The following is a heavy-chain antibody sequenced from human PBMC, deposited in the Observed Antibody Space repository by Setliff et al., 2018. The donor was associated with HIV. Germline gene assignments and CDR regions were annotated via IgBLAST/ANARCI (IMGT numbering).Heavy chain of an antibody. CDR1: GGSISSGGYY. CDR2: IYYRGSA. J-gene: IGHJ4*02. CDR3: ARGGAFCGRDSCYYLDY. D-gene: IGHD2-21*02. Sequence: SETLSLTCTVSGGSISSGGYYWTWIRQHPGKGLEWIGYIYYRGSATYNPSLKSQASISVDTSRNEFSLKLSSVTAADTAVYFCARGGAFCGRDSCYYLDYWGQGNPVTVSS. V-gene: IGHV4-31*01.